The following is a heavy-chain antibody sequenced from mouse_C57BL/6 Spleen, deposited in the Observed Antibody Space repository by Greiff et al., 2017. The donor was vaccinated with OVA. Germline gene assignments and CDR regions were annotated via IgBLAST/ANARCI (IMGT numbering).Heavy chain of an antibody. Sequence: QVQLQQPGAELVMPGASVKLSCKASGYTFTSYWMHWVKQRPGQGLEWIGEIDPSDSYTNYNQKFKGKSTLTVDKSSSTAYMQLSSLTSEDSAVYYCARSKLGHFDYWGQGTTLTVSS. CDR1: GYTFTSYW. J-gene: IGHJ2*01. V-gene: IGHV1-69*01. CDR3: ARSKLGHFDY. D-gene: IGHD4-1*01. CDR2: IDPSDSYT.